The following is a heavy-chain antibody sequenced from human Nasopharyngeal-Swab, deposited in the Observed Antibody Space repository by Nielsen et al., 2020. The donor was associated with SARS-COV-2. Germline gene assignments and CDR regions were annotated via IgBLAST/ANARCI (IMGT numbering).Heavy chain of an antibody. Sequence: WIRQPPGKGLEWIGEINHSGSTNYSPSLKSRVTISVDTSKNQFSLKLSSVTAADTAVYYCARHGTQWLIRYWYFDLWGRGTLVTVSS. D-gene: IGHD6-19*01. J-gene: IGHJ2*01. V-gene: IGHV4-34*01. CDR2: INHSGST. CDR3: ARHGTQWLIRYWYFDL.